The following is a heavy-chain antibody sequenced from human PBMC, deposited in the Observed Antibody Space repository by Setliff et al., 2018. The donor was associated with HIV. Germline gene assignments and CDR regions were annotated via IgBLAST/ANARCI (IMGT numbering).Heavy chain of an antibody. CDR3: ATRIRDGHRGYGYFDF. CDR1: GYTVTELS. D-gene: IGHD5-12*01. CDR2: FDPEDNKI. Sequence: ASVKVSCKVSGYTVTELSINWVRQAPGKGPEWMGGFDPEDNKIVYAQKFQGRVTTTEDTSTDTAYMELSSLRPEDTAVYYCATRIRDGHRGYGYFDFWGQGTLVTVSA. V-gene: IGHV1-24*01. J-gene: IGHJ4*02.